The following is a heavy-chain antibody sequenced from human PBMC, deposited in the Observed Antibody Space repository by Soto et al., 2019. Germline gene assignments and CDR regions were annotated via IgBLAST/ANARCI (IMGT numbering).Heavy chain of an antibody. CDR2: IYYSGST. CDR3: ARDSVLLSATYYYGMDI. J-gene: IGHJ6*02. Sequence: PSETLSRTCSGSGGSISSYYWSWVRQPPGKGLEWIGYIYYSGSTNYNPSLQSRVTISVDTSKNQFSLKLISVTAADTAVYYCARDSVLLSATYYYGMDIWGQGTTVTVSS. V-gene: IGHV4-59*01. CDR1: GGSISSYY. D-gene: IGHD1-26*01.